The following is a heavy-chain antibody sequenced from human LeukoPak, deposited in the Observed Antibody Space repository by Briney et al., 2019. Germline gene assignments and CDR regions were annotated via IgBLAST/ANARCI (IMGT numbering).Heavy chain of an antibody. D-gene: IGHD2-21*02. CDR3: AQYGQRLPEY. J-gene: IGHJ4*02. V-gene: IGHV3-23*01. Sequence: GGFLRLSCAASGFTFGNYFMNWFRQAPEKGLEWVSVMSGSGGEIHYADSVKGRFTISRDNSKNILSLQMNSLRVEDTAVYFCAQYGQRLPEYWGQGALVTVS. CDR1: GFTFGNYF. CDR2: MSGSGGEI.